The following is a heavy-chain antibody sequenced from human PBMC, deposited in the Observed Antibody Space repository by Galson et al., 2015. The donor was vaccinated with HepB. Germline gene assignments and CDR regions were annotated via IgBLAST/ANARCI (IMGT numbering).Heavy chain of an antibody. Sequence: SLRLSCAASGFTFSSYAMHWVRQAPGKGLEWVAVISYDGSNKYYADSVKGRFTISRDNSKNTLYLQMNSLRAEDTAVYYCARGIAVAGTIGYWGQGTLVTVSS. J-gene: IGHJ4*02. D-gene: IGHD6-19*01. CDR2: ISYDGSNK. CDR1: GFTFSSYA. CDR3: ARGIAVAGTIGY. V-gene: IGHV3-30-3*01.